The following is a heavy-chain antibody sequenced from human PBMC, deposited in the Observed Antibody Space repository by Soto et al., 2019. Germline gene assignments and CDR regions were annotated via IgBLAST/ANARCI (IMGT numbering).Heavy chain of an antibody. V-gene: IGHV4-59*01. Sequence: QVQLQESGPGLVKPSETMSLTCTASGASISNYYWNWVRQPPGKGLEWIGHIYNGESTNYNPSLKSRVTISVDTSKNQLSLKLRSVTAADTAVCYCAQTTGWPGFDYWGQGTLVTVSS. CDR3: AQTTGWPGFDY. CDR2: IYNGEST. J-gene: IGHJ4*02. D-gene: IGHD6-19*01. CDR1: GASISNYY.